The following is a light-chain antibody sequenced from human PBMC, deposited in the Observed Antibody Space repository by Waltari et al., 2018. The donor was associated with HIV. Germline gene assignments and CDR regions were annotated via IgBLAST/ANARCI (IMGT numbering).Light chain of an antibody. J-gene: IGLJ3*02. CDR3: GTWDSSLSAVV. CDR2: ENN. V-gene: IGLV1-51*02. CDR1: SSHTGNKF. Sequence: QSVLTQPPSVSAAPGQKVTIPCSGSSSHTGNKFVSWYQQPSGTAPKLPIYENNNRPSGIPDRFSCSKSGTSATLSITGLQTGDGADYYCGTWDSSLSAVVFGGGTKLTVL.